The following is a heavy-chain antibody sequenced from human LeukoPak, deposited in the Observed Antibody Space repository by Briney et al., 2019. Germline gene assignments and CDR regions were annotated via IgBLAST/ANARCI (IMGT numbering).Heavy chain of an antibody. CDR2: ISGSGGST. V-gene: IGHV3-23*01. D-gene: IGHD6-19*01. CDR3: AKDRVAVPPTGDAFDI. Sequence: PGGSLRLFCAASGFTFSSYTMSWVRQAPGKGLEWVSAISGSGGSTYYADSVKGRFTVSRDNSKNTLYLPMNSPRAEDTAVYYCAKDRVAVPPTGDAFDIWGQGTMVTVSS. CDR1: GFTFSSYT. J-gene: IGHJ3*02.